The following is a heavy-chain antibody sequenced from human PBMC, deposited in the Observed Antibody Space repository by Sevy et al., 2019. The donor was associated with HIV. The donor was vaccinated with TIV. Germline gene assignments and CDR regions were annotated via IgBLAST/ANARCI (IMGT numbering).Heavy chain of an antibody. CDR2: IKQDGSEK. V-gene: IGHV3-7*03. Sequence: GGSLRLSCAASGFTFSSYWMNWVRQAPGKGLEWVANIKQDGSEKYYVDSVKGRFTISRDNAKNSLYLQMNSLRVEDTAVYYCQGGYYYHSSGYLGYWGQGTLVPVSS. J-gene: IGHJ4*02. CDR3: QGGYYYHSSGYLGY. CDR1: GFTFSSYW. D-gene: IGHD3-22*01.